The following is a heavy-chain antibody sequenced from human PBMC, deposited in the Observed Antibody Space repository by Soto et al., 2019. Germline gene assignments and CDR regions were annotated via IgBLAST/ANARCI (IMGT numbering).Heavy chain of an antibody. V-gene: IGHV3-23*01. CDR3: AKVRDSKNKRDYEEDY. J-gene: IGHJ4*02. D-gene: IGHD4-17*01. Sequence: EVQLMESGGGLVQPGGCLRLSCAAAGFTFGNYAMTWVRQPPGKGLEWVSLISASGGSTYYADSVKGRFTISRDNSRNTLYLQTDSLRAEDTAVYYCAKVRDSKNKRDYEEDYWGQGTLVTVSS. CDR1: GFTFGNYA. CDR2: ISASGGST.